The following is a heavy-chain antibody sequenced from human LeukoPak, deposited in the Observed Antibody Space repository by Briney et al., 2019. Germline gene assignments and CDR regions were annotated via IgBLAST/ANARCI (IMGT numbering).Heavy chain of an antibody. V-gene: IGHV3-23*01. CDR3: ARRVGHTFDY. CDR1: GFTFSNYG. Sequence: GGSLRLSCAVSGFTFSNYGMSWVRRAPGTGLEWVSSISGSDGSTSHADSMKGRFTISRDNSKNTLYLQMNSLRVEDTAVYYCARRVGHTFDYWGKGALVTVSS. D-gene: IGHD1-26*01. J-gene: IGHJ4*02. CDR2: ISGSDGST.